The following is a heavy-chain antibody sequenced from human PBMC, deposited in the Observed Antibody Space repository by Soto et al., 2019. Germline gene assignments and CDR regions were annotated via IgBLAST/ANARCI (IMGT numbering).Heavy chain of an antibody. CDR1: GFTFTSSA. J-gene: IGHJ6*02. CDR3: AADRDYYDSSGPTRGYYGMDV. D-gene: IGHD3-22*01. CDR2: IVVGSGNT. V-gene: IGHV1-58*01. Sequence: ASVKVSCKASGFTFTSSAVQWVRQARGQRLEWIGWIVVGSGNTNYAQKFQERVTITRDMSTSTAYMELSSLRSEDTAVYYCAADRDYYDSSGPTRGYYGMDVWGQGTTVTV.